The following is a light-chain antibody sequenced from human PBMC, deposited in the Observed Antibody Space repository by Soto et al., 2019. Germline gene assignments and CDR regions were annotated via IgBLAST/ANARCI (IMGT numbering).Light chain of an antibody. J-gene: IGKJ4*01. CDR3: QQSGIT. CDR1: QSVSSN. Sequence: EIVMTQSPATLSVSPGERATLSCRASQSVSSNLAWYQQKPGQAPRLLIYGASTRATGIPARFSGSGSGTEFTLTLSSLQSEDFAVYYCQQSGITFGGGTKVEIK. V-gene: IGKV3-15*01. CDR2: GAS.